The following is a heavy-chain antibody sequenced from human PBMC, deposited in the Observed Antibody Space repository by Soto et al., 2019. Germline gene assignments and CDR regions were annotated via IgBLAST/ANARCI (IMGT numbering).Heavy chain of an antibody. V-gene: IGHV3-21*01. CDR1: GFTFSSYS. Sequence: PGGSLRLSCAASGFTFSSYSMNWVRQAPGKGPEWVSSISSSSSYIYYADSVKGRFTISRDNAKNSLYLQMNSLRAEDTAVYYCARDLVYGGNSDWFDPWGQGTLVTVSS. CDR2: ISSSSSYI. D-gene: IGHD4-17*01. CDR3: ARDLVYGGNSDWFDP. J-gene: IGHJ5*02.